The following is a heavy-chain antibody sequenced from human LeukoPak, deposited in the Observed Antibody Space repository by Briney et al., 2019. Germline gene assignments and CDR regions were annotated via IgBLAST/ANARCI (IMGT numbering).Heavy chain of an antibody. Sequence: GGSLRLSCAASGFTFSNYWMHWVRQAPGKGLEWVSAISGSGGSTYYADSVKGRFTISRDNSKNTLYLQMNSLRAEDTAVYYCAKGPYSSSSHYFDYWGQGTLVTVSS. CDR3: AKGPYSSSSHYFDY. V-gene: IGHV3-23*01. CDR1: GFTFSNYW. CDR2: ISGSGGST. J-gene: IGHJ4*02. D-gene: IGHD6-6*01.